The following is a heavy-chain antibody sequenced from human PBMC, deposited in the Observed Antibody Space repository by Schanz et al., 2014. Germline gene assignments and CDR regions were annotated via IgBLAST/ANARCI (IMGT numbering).Heavy chain of an antibody. CDR3: ARDGEAAAGCDY. V-gene: IGHV1-46*02. CDR1: GYTFNNHG. CDR2: INPSGGST. D-gene: IGHD6-13*01. Sequence: QGQLVQSGGEVKKPGASATVSCKASGYTFNNHGISWVRQAPGQGLEWMGIINPSGGSTSYAQKFQGRVTMTRDTSTSTVYMELSSLRSEDTAVYYCARDGEAAAGCDYWGQGTLVTVSS. J-gene: IGHJ4*02.